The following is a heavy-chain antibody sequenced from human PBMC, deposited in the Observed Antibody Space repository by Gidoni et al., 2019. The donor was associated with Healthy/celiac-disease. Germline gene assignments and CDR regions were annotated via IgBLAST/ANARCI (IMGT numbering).Heavy chain of an antibody. CDR3: AKGLSNPFDY. Sequence: VRLVGSGGVLGQPGGSLGLSCAPSGFTFSSYARRWVRQAPGKGLEWVSAISGSGGSTYYADSVKGRFTISRDNSKNTLYLQMNSLRAEDTAVYYCAKGLSNPFDYWGQGTLVTVSS. J-gene: IGHJ4*02. CDR1: GFTFSSYA. V-gene: IGHV3-23*04. CDR2: ISGSGGST.